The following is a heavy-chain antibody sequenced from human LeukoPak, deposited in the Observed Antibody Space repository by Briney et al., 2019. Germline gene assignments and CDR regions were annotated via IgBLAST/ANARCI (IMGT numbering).Heavy chain of an antibody. CDR3: ARGDSSGCPDY. CDR2: ISGSGGST. J-gene: IGHJ4*02. Sequence: GGSLRLSCAASGFTFSSYAMSWVRQAPGKGLEWVSAISGSGGSTYYADSVKGRFTISRDNSKNSLYLQMSSLRADDTAVYYCARGDSSGCPDYWGQGTLVTVSS. D-gene: IGHD3-22*01. V-gene: IGHV3-23*01. CDR1: GFTFSSYA.